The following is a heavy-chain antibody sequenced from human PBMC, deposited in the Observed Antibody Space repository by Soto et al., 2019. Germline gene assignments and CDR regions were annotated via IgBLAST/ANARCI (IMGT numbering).Heavy chain of an antibody. V-gene: IGHV1-69*02. CDR1: GGTFSSYT. D-gene: IGHD3-10*01. J-gene: IGHJ3*02. CDR3: ARGGQLLRWSGAFGI. CDR2: IIPILGIA. Sequence: QVQLVQSGAEVKKPGSSVKVSCKASGGTFSSYTISWVRQAPGQGLEWMGRIIPILGIANYAQKFQGRVTITADKSTSTAYMGLSRLRAEGTAGYCCARGGQLLRWSGAFGIRGQGTMVTVSS.